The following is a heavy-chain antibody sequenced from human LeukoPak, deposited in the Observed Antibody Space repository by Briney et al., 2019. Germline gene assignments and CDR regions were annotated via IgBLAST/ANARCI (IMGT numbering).Heavy chain of an antibody. CDR1: GFTFSSYG. Sequence: GGSLRLSCAASGFTFSSYGMHWVRQAPGKGLEWVAVIWYDGSNKYYADSVKGRFTISRDNSKNTLYLQMNSLRAEDTAVYYCARVRLRGPLYGMDVWDQGTTVTVSS. CDR3: ARVRLRGPLYGMDV. J-gene: IGHJ6*02. D-gene: IGHD5-12*01. CDR2: IWYDGSNK. V-gene: IGHV3-33*01.